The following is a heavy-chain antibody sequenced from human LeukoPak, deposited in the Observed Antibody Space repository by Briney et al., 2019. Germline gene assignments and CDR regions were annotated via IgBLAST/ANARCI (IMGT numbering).Heavy chain of an antibody. J-gene: IGHJ6*02. CDR1: GGTFSSYA. CDR3: AREAGIVVVSFYGMDV. Sequence: GSSVEVSCKASGGTFSSYAISWVRQAPGQGLEWMGGIIPIFGTANYAQKFQGRVTITADESTSTAYMELSSLRSEDTAVYYCAREAGIVVVSFYGMDVWGQGTTVTVSS. CDR2: IIPIFGTA. V-gene: IGHV1-69*01. D-gene: IGHD2-2*01.